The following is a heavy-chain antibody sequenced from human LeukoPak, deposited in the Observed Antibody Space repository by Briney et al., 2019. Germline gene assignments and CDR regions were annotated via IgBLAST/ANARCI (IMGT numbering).Heavy chain of an antibody. CDR3: AGRKSRGFDY. CDR2: ISYDGSNK. V-gene: IGHV3-30-3*01. J-gene: IGHJ4*02. Sequence: PGRSLRLSCAASGFTSSSYAMHWVRQAPGKGLEWVAVISYDGSNKYYADSVKGRFTISRDNSKNTLYLQMNSLRAEDTAVYYCAGRKSRGFDYWGQGTLVTVSS. D-gene: IGHD2-15*01. CDR1: GFTSSSYA.